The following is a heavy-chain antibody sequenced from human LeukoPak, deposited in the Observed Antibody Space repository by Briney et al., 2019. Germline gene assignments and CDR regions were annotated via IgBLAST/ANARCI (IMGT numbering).Heavy chain of an antibody. CDR1: GGSISSYY. V-gene: IGHV4-59*12. CDR2: IYYSGST. CDR3: AKDGTPWCGGDCYYIDY. D-gene: IGHD2-21*01. J-gene: IGHJ4*02. Sequence: SETLSLTCTVSGGSISSYYWSWIRQPPGKGLEWIGYIYYSGSTNYNPSLKSRVTISVDTSKNQFSLNLSSVTAADTAMYYCAKDGTPWCGGDCYYIDYWGQGTLVTVSS.